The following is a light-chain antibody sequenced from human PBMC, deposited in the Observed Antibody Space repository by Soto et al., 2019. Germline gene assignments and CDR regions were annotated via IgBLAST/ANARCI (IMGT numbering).Light chain of an antibody. Sequence: VLTESPSTLSLCPGERGTLSCMASESVTNYLALDQQKPGQAPRLLVYDVSNRATGIPARFSGGGSGTDFTLTISYLEPEDFALYYCQQRSDWPWTFCQGSKVDIK. CDR1: ESVTNY. J-gene: IGKJ1*01. V-gene: IGKV3-11*01. CDR2: DVS. CDR3: QQRSDWPWT.